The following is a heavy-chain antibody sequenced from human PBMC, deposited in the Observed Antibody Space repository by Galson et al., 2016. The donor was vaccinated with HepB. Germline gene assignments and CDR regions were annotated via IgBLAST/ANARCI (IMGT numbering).Heavy chain of an antibody. CDR2: ISSSGNSI. D-gene: IGHD2/OR15-2a*01. V-gene: IGHV3-11*04. CDR1: GLTFSDFY. Sequence: SLRLSCAASGLTFSDFYMSWIRQAPGKGLECVSHISSSGNSIYYADPVKGRFTISRDNAKKSLYLQMSSLRAEDTAVYYCARTYARIMSFGMDVWGQGTTVTVS. J-gene: IGHJ6*02. CDR3: ARTYARIMSFGMDV.